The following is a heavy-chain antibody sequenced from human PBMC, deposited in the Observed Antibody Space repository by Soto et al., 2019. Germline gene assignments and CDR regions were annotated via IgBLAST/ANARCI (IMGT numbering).Heavy chain of an antibody. CDR1: GFTLGNYA. V-gene: IGHV3-23*01. Sequence: EVQLLESGGDLVQPGESLRVSCAASGFTLGNYAMSWVRQAPGKGLEWXSXISGSGGSTYYADSVKGRFTIARDNSKSTVSLQMNSLRVDDTALYYCARAPASSLTASRPFDYWGQGTLVTVSS. J-gene: IGHJ4*02. D-gene: IGHD5-18*01. CDR2: ISGSGGST. CDR3: ARAPASSLTASRPFDY.